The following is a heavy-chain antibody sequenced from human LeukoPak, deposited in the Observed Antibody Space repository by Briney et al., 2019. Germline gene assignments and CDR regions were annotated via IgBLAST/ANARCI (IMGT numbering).Heavy chain of an antibody. D-gene: IGHD1-7*01. V-gene: IGHV3-53*01. Sequence: GGSLRLSCAASGFTVGSNYMSWVRQAPGKGLEWVSVIYSGGNTYYVDSVKGRFTISRDNSKNMLYLQMNSLRAEDTAVYYCAKDRNWNYVVDYWGQGTLVTVSS. CDR1: GFTVGSNY. CDR3: AKDRNWNYVVDY. CDR2: IYSGGNT. J-gene: IGHJ4*02.